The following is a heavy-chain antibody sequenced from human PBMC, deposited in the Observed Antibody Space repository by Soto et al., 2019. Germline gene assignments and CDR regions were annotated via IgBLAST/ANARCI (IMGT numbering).Heavy chain of an antibody. J-gene: IGHJ4*02. CDR1: GGSISSDY. D-gene: IGHD4-17*01. V-gene: IGHV4-59*01. Sequence: QVQLQESGPGLVKPSETLSLTCTVSGGSISSDYWSWIRQPPGKGLEWIGYIYDSGSTNYNPSLKSRVTISVATSKNQFSLKLSSVTAADTAVYYCARLGSGDYVTPFDYWGQGTLVTVSS. CDR2: IYDSGST. CDR3: ARLGSGDYVTPFDY.